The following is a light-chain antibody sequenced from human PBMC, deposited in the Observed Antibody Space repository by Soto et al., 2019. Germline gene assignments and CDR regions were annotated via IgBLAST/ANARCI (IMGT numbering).Light chain of an antibody. CDR2: VVS. CDR1: SSDVGAYDY. V-gene: IGLV2-14*01. CDR3: SFYTSSDTPYV. Sequence: QSALTQPASVSGSPGQSITISCTGTSSDVGAYDYVSWYQQHPDKAPKLIIFVVSNRPSGVSNRFSGSKSGNTASLTISGLQDEDEADYYCSFYTSSDTPYVFGTGTKLTVL. J-gene: IGLJ1*01.